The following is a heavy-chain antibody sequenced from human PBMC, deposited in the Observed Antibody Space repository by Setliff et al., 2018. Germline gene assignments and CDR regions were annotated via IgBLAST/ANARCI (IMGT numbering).Heavy chain of an antibody. CDR3: ARESRYYYDNLGTLDY. D-gene: IGHD3-22*01. Sequence: SETLSLTCAVSGYSISSGYYWGWIRQPPGKGLEWIGSIYHSGSTYYNPSLKSRGTISVDTSKNQFSLKLNSVTAADMAVYYCARESRYYYDNLGTLDYWGQGTLVTVSS. CDR1: GYSISSGYY. J-gene: IGHJ4*02. V-gene: IGHV4-38-2*02. CDR2: IYHSGST.